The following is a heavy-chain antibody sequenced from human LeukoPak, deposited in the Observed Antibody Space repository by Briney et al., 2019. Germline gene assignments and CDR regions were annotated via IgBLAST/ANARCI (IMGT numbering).Heavy chain of an antibody. CDR2: IYTSGST. CDR1: GGSISSGDYY. CDR3: ARGMVRGDTIDY. J-gene: IGHJ4*02. V-gene: IGHV4-61*02. Sequence: SETLSLTCTVSGGSISSGDYYWSWIRQPPGKGLEWIGRIYTSGSTNYNPSLKSRVTMSVDTSKNQFSLKLSSVTAADTAVYYCARGMVRGDTIDYWGQGTLVTVSS. D-gene: IGHD2-21*01.